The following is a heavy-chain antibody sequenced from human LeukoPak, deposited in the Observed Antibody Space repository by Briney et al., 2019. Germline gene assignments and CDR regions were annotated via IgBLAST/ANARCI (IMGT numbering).Heavy chain of an antibody. CDR3: AFIAALNAFDI. CDR1: GYVFQTYG. Sequence: GASVKVSCKASGYVFQTYGVTWVRQAPGQGLEWMGWINPYNADTNYAQKFQGRVSITTDTSTSTAYLELRSLRSEDTAVYYCAFIAALNAFDIWGQGTMVTVSS. J-gene: IGHJ3*02. V-gene: IGHV1-18*01. D-gene: IGHD6-13*01. CDR2: INPYNADT.